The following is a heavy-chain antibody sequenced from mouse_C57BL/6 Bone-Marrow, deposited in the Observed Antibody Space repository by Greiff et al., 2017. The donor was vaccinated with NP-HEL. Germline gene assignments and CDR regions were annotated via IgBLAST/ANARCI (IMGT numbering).Heavy chain of an antibody. Sequence: VQLQQPGAELVKPGASVKLSCKASGYTFTSYWMHWVKQRPGQGLEWIGMIHPNSGSTNYNEKFKSKATLTVDKSSSTAYMQLSSLTSEDSAVYDCARAYYSNYDYFDYWGQGTTLTGSS. CDR1: GYTFTSYW. V-gene: IGHV1-64*01. J-gene: IGHJ2*01. CDR2: IHPNSGST. CDR3: ARAYYSNYDYFDY. D-gene: IGHD2-5*01.